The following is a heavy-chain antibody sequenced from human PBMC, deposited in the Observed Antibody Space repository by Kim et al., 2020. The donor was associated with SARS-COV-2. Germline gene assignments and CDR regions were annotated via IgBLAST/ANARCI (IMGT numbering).Heavy chain of an antibody. Sequence: GGSLRLSCAASGFTFSNYAMSWVRQAPGKGLEWVSAISGSGGSTYYADSVKGRFTISRDNSKNTLYLQMNSLRAEDTAVYYCAKDHDCSGYYGDFFDYWGQGTLVTVSS. D-gene: IGHD3-22*01. CDR1: GFTFSNYA. J-gene: IGHJ4*02. V-gene: IGHV3-23*01. CDR2: ISGSGGST. CDR3: AKDHDCSGYYGDFFDY.